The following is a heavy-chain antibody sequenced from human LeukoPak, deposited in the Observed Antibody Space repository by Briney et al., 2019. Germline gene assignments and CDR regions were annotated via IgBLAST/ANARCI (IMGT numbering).Heavy chain of an antibody. CDR3: ASPLRSGSYYGFDY. CDR2: FDPEDGET. V-gene: IGHV1-24*01. CDR1: GYTLTELS. J-gene: IGHJ4*02. Sequence: GASVKVSCKVSGYTLTELSMHWVRQAPGKGLEWMGGFDPEDGETIYAQKFQGRVTMTEDTSTDTAYMELSSLRSEDTAVYYCASPLRSGSYYGFDYWGQGTLVTVSS. D-gene: IGHD1-26*01.